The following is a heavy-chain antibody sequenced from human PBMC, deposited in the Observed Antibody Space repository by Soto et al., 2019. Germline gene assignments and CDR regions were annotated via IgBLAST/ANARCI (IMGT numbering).Heavy chain of an antibody. D-gene: IGHD5-12*01. CDR2: ISYDGSNK. Sequence: AGGSLRLSCAASGFTFSSYGMHWVRQAPGKGLEWVAVISYDGSNKYYADSVKGRFTISRDNSKNTLYLQMNSLRAEDTAVYYCAKDKGYSGLAEIDYWGQGTLVTVSS. CDR3: AKDKGYSGLAEIDY. J-gene: IGHJ4*02. V-gene: IGHV3-30*18. CDR1: GFTFSSYG.